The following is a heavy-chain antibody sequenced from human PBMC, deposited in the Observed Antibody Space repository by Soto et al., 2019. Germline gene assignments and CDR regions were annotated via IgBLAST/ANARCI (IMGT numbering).Heavy chain of an antibody. CDR2: ISYDGSNK. D-gene: IGHD2-15*01. J-gene: IGHJ6*02. Sequence: QVQLVESGGGVVQPGRSLRLSCAASGFTFSSYGMHWVRQAPGKGLEWVAVISYDGSNKYYADSVKGRFTISRDNYKNTLYLQMNSLRAEDTAVYYCAKEVGYCSGGSCYGPEYYYGMDVWGQGTTVTVSS. CDR1: GFTFSSYG. CDR3: AKEVGYCSGGSCYGPEYYYGMDV. V-gene: IGHV3-30*18.